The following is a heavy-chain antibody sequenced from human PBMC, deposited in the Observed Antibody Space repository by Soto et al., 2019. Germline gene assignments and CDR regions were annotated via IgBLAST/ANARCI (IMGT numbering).Heavy chain of an antibody. CDR2: IKRKSDGETT. V-gene: IGHV3-15*01. CDR3: AADRYCSSNTCPGAFDI. D-gene: IGHD2-2*01. Sequence: EVQLVESGGDSVKPGGSLRLSCAASGFTFTYVWMTWVRQALGKGLEWVGRIKRKSDGETTDYAAPVKGRFTISRDDSKNTLYLEMNSLKTDDTAVYYCAADRYCSSNTCPGAFDIWGQGTMVRVSA. J-gene: IGHJ3*02. CDR1: GFTFTYVW.